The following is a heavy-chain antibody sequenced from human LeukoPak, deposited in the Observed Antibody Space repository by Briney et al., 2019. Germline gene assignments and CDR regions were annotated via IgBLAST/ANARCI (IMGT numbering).Heavy chain of an antibody. J-gene: IGHJ6*03. CDR3: ARMKDYDVLTGYNYYYMDV. CDR2: IYITGST. V-gene: IGHV4-59*10. D-gene: IGHD3-9*01. Sequence: SETLSLTCAVYGGSFSSYFWSWIRQPAGKGLEWIGRIYITGSTSYNPSLKSRVTMSVDTSKNQFSLRLTSVTATDTAMYYCARMKDYDVLTGYNYYYMDVWGRGTAVTISS. CDR1: GGSFSSYF.